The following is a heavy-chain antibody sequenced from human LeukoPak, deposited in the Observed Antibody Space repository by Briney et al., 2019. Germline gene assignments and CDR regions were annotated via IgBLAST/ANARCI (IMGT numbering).Heavy chain of an antibody. CDR1: GFTFSSYA. CDR2: ISGSGGST. CDR3: VKDIYYDSSGYYSNPEH. D-gene: IGHD3-22*01. J-gene: IGHJ1*01. V-gene: IGHV3-23*01. Sequence: RGSLRLSCAASGFTFSSYAMSWVRQAPGKGLEWVSAISGSGGSTYYADSVKGRFTISRDNSKNTLYLQMNSLRAEDTAVYYCVKDIYYDSSGYYSNPEHWGQGTLVTVSS.